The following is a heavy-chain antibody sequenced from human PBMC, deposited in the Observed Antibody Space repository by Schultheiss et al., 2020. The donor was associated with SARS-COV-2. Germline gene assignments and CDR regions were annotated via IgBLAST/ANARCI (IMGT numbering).Heavy chain of an antibody. CDR1: GYTFTSYA. CDR3: ASFMYYDILTGYYNGGMDV. Sequence: ASVNVSCKASGYTFTSYAMNWVRQAPGQGLEWMGWINTNTGNPTYAQGFTGRFVFSLDTSVSTAYLQISSLKAEDTAVYYCASFMYYDILTGYYNGGMDVWGQGTTVTVSS. V-gene: IGHV7-4-1*02. J-gene: IGHJ6*02. D-gene: IGHD3-9*01. CDR2: INTNTGNP.